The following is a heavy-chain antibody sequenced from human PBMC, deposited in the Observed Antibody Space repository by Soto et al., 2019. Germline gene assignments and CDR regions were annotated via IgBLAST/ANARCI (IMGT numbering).Heavy chain of an antibody. CDR3: ARYSSSSSWLDP. CDR2: ISLYSDGT. Sequence: ASVKVSCKTSGYTFSNYGITWVRQAPGQPLEWLGWISLYSDGTNYAQKFQGRVSMTTDTSTTKNQFSLKLSSVTAADTAVYYCARYSSSSSWLDPWGQGTLVTVSS. CDR1: GYTFSNYG. D-gene: IGHD6-6*01. J-gene: IGHJ5*02. V-gene: IGHV1-18*01.